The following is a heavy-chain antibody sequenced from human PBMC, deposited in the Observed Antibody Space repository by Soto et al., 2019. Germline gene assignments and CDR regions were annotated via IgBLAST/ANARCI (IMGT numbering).Heavy chain of an antibody. CDR3: ARDWRGSEGFDP. J-gene: IGHJ5*02. D-gene: IGHD3-3*01. CDR2: VGAHNGDT. V-gene: IGHV1-18*01. Sequence: QVQLVQSGPEVKKPGASVKISCKASGYTFSTYGFSWVRQAPGQGLEWMGCVGAHNGDTTYAQNFKGRVTMTTDTATTSSYMELRSLTSDDTAVYFCARDWRGSEGFDPWGQGTLVTVSS. CDR1: GYTFSTYG.